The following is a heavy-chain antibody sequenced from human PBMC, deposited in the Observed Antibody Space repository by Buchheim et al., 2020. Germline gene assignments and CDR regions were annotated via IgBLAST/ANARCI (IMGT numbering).Heavy chain of an antibody. J-gene: IGHJ6*02. CDR3: ASGYCSSTSCYEGYYGMDV. D-gene: IGHD2-2*01. CDR2: ILYDGSNK. CDR1: GFTFSSYA. Sequence: QVQLVESGGGVVQPGRSLRLSCAASGFTFSSYAMHWVRQAPGKGLEWVAVILYDGSNKYYADSVKGRLTISRDNSKNTLYLQMNSLRAEDTAVYYCASGYCSSTSCYEGYYGMDVWGQGTT. V-gene: IGHV3-30*04.